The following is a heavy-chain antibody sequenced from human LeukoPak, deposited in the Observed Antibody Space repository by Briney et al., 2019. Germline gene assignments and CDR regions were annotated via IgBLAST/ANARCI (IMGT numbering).Heavy chain of an antibody. J-gene: IGHJ5*02. CDR1: GFTFSSYA. V-gene: IGHV3-23*01. CDR3: AKDISGSQIAAAGPNWFDP. D-gene: IGHD6-13*01. Sequence: GGSLRLSCAASGFTFSSYAMSWVRQAPGKGLEWVSAISGSGGSTYYADSVKGRFTISRDNSKNTLYLQMNSLRAEDTAVYYCAKDISGSQIAAAGPNWFDPWGQGTLVTVSS. CDR2: ISGSGGST.